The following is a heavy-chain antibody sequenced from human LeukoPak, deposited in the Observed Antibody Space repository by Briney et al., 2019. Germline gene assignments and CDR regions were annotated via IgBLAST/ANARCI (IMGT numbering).Heavy chain of an antibody. J-gene: IGHJ4*02. CDR2: ISYDGSNK. Sequence: GGSLRLSCAASGFTFTSYAMHWVRQAPGKGLEWVAVISYDGSNKYYADSVKGRFTISRDNSKNTLDLQMNSLRAEDTAVYYCARGIQQPLYWGQGTLVTVSS. D-gene: IGHD6-13*01. CDR1: GFTFTSYA. CDR3: ARGIQQPLY. V-gene: IGHV3-30*14.